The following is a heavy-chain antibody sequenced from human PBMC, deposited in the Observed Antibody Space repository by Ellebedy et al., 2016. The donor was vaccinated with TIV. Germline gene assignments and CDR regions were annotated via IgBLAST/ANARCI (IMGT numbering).Heavy chain of an antibody. Sequence: GESLKISCAASGFDFNTYGMHWVRQAPGKGLEWVANIKQDGSEKNYLGSVKGRFTISRDNPRNSLYLEMNSLSAEDTAVYYCARVLRAGQELEYWGQGTLVTVSS. J-gene: IGHJ4*02. CDR3: ARVLRAGQELEY. CDR2: IKQDGSEK. V-gene: IGHV3-7*01. CDR1: GFDFNTYG. D-gene: IGHD6-13*01.